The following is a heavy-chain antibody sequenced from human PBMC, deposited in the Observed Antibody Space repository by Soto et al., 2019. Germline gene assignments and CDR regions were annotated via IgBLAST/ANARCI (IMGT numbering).Heavy chain of an antibody. CDR2: MNPNTGTT. J-gene: IGHJ4*02. D-gene: IGHD5-12*01. Sequence: ASVKVSCKASGYTFIDYDLNWVRLAPGRGLEWMGWMNPNTGTTRYAQHFQGRFIMTRDTSISTAFMELSRLRSEDTAVYYCARGKLATLTDVWGQGTLVTVSS. CDR1: GYTFIDYD. CDR3: ARGKLATLTDV. V-gene: IGHV1-8*01.